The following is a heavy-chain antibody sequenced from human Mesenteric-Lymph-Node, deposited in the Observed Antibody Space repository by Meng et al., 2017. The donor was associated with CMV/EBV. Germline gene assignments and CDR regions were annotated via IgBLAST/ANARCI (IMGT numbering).Heavy chain of an antibody. CDR2: ISWNSGSI. V-gene: IGHV3-9*01. D-gene: IGHD5-18*01. CDR3: AKARVKIQLWLASLDY. J-gene: IGHJ4*02. CDR1: GFTFDDYA. Sequence: SLKISCAASGFTFDDYAMHWVRQAPGKGLEWVSGISWNSGSIGYADSVKGRFTISRDNAKNSLYLQMNSLRAEDTALYYCAKARVKIQLWLASLDYWGQETLVTVSS.